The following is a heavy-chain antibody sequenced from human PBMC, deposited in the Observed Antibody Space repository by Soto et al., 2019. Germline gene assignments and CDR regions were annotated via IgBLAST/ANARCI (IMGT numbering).Heavy chain of an antibody. CDR1: GFTFSSYG. Sequence: QVQLVESGGGVVQPGRSLRLSCAASGFTFSSYGIHWVRQAPGKGLEWVAVIWYDGSNKYYADSVKGRFTISRDNSKNTLYLQMNSLRAEDTAVYYCARVLRTAHCGGDCYYGMDVWGQGTTVTVSS. CDR3: ARVLRTAHCGGDCYYGMDV. J-gene: IGHJ6*02. CDR2: IWYDGSNK. D-gene: IGHD2-21*01. V-gene: IGHV3-33*01.